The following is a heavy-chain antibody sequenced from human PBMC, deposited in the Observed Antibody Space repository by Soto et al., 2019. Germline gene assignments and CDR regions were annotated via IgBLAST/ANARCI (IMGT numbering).Heavy chain of an antibody. CDR3: ARGPPLPYDSSGYYSSYYYYGMDV. V-gene: IGHV1-18*04. D-gene: IGHD3-22*01. CDR2: ISAYNGNT. Sequence: ASVKVSCKASGYTFTSYGISWVRQAPGQGLEWMGWISAYNGNTNYAQKLQGRVTMTTDTSTSTAYMELRSLRSDDTAVYYCARGPPLPYDSSGYYSSYYYYGMDVWGQGTTVTVSS. J-gene: IGHJ6*02. CDR1: GYTFTSYG.